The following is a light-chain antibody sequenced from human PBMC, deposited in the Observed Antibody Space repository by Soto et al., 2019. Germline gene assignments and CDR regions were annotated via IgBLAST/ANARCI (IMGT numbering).Light chain of an antibody. V-gene: IGKV3-11*01. CDR2: DAS. J-gene: IGKJ1*01. CDR3: QQRRT. Sequence: EIVLTPSPATLSLSPGERATLSCRASQSVSSYLAWYQQKPGQAPRLLIYDASNRATGIPARFSGSGSGTDSTLTISSLEPEDFAVYYCQQRRTFGQGTKVEIK. CDR1: QSVSSY.